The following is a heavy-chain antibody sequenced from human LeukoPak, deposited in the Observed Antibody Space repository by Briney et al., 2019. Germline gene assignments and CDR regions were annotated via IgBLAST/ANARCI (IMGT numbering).Heavy chain of an antibody. CDR1: GFTVNSNY. CDR3: ARDSTYYYDSSGYPDAFDI. CDR2: IYSGGST. V-gene: IGHV3-66*01. D-gene: IGHD3-22*01. Sequence: GGSLRLSCATSGFTVNSNYMSWVRQAPGKGLEWVSLIYSGGSTYYADSVKGRFTISRDNSKNTLYLQMNSLRAEDTAVYYCARDSTYYYDSSGYPDAFDIWGQGTMVTVSS. J-gene: IGHJ3*02.